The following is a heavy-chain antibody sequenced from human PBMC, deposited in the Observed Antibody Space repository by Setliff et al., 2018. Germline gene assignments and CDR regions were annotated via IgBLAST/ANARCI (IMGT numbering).Heavy chain of an antibody. J-gene: IGHJ4*02. Sequence: LPETLSLTCTVSGGSISSSSYYWGWIRQPPGKGLEWIGSIYYSGSTYYNPSLKSRVTISVDTSKNQFSLKLSSVTAADTAVYYCARRETYYNFWSGYYAYWGQGTLVTVSS. CDR2: IYYSGST. D-gene: IGHD3-3*01. CDR3: ARRETYYNFWSGYYAY. CDR1: GGSISSSSYY. V-gene: IGHV4-39*07.